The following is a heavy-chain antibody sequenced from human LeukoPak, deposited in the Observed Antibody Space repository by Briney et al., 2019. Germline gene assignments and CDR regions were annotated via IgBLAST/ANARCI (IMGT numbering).Heavy chain of an antibody. CDR1: GFAFSSYG. CDR2: MYSGGST. J-gene: IGHJ3*02. V-gene: IGHV3-53*01. CDR3: ARGGSSLYAFDI. Sequence: GGTLRLSCEASGFAFSSYGMSWVRQAPGKGLEWVSVMYSGGSTFYADSVKGRFTTSRDNSKNTLYLQMNSLRAEDTAVYYCARGGSSLYAFDIWGQGTMVTVSS. D-gene: IGHD2-2*01.